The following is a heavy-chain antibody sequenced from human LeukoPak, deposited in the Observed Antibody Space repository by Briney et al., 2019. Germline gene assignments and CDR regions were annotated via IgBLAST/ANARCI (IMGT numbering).Heavy chain of an antibody. Sequence: SETLSLTCTVSGGSISSYYWSWIRQPPGKGLEWIGYIYYSGGTNYNPSLKIRVTISVDTSKNQFSLKMSSVTAADTAVYYCARNNLPIHYSGVDVWGLGTAVTVSS. J-gene: IGHJ6*02. CDR3: ARNNLPIHYSGVDV. CDR2: IYYSGGT. D-gene: IGHD1/OR15-1a*01. CDR1: GGSISSYY. V-gene: IGHV4-59*01.